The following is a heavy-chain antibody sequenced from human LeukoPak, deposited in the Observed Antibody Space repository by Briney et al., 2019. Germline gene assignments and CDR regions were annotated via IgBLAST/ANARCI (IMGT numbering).Heavy chain of an antibody. CDR2: ISAYNGNT. V-gene: IGHV1-18*01. D-gene: IGHD2-2*01. CDR3: ARDLFEVSWAISAIRIPYY. J-gene: IGHJ4*02. Sequence: ASVKVSCKASGYTFTNYGVNWVRQAPGQGLEWMGWISAYNGNTNYAQKFQGRVTVTIDKFTSTNYLELRSLRSDDTAVYYCARDLFEVSWAISAIRIPYYWGQGTLVTVSS. CDR1: GYTFTNYG.